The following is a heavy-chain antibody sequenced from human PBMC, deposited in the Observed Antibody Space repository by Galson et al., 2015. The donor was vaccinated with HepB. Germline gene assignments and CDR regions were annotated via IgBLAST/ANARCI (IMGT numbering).Heavy chain of an antibody. CDR1: GFTFSRHT. D-gene: IGHD2-21*02. CDR2: ISSGGTYI. Sequence: SLRLSCAASGFTFSRHTLNWARRAPGKGLEWVLSISSGGTYIYYAVSVKGRFTISRDNAKNSLYLQMNSLRAEDTAVYYCARDRVDSFGRGYDYWGQGALVTVSS. J-gene: IGHJ4*02. V-gene: IGHV3-21*01. CDR3: ARDRVDSFGRGYDY.